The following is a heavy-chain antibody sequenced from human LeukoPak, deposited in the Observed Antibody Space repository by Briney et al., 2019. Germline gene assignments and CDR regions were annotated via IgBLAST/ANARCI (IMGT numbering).Heavy chain of an antibody. Sequence: SETLSLTCTVSGYSISSGYYWGWIRQPPGKGLEWIGSIYHSGSTNYNPSLKSRVTISVDTSKNQFSLKLSSVTAADTAVYYCARDAYAYSNYVQAGWFDPWGQGTLVTVSS. CDR1: GYSISSGYY. J-gene: IGHJ5*02. D-gene: IGHD4-11*01. CDR2: IYHSGST. CDR3: ARDAYAYSNYVQAGWFDP. V-gene: IGHV4-38-2*02.